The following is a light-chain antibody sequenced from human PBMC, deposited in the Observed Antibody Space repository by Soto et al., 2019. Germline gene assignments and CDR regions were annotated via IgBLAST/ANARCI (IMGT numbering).Light chain of an antibody. V-gene: IGKV1-5*03. J-gene: IGKJ3*01. Sequence: DIQMTQSPSTLSSFVGDRVTITCRASQRVSDSLAWYQHKAGKAPKLLIYKASSLESDVPSRFSGTGSGTEFTLTISSLQPDDLATYYCQQYLSYPFTFGPGTKVDIK. CDR3: QQYLSYPFT. CDR1: QRVSDS. CDR2: KAS.